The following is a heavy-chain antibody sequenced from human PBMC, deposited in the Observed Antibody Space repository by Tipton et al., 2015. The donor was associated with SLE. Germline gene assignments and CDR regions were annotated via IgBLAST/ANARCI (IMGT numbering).Heavy chain of an antibody. J-gene: IGHJ2*01. CDR3: ARIGQWLIQGYFDL. D-gene: IGHD6-19*01. Sequence: LRLSCAVSGYSISSGHYWGWIRQTPGEGLEWLGSISHSGNAYYNPSLKSRVSMSIDTSKNQVFLRLSSVTAADAAVYYCARIGQWLIQGYFDLWGRGTLVTVSS. V-gene: IGHV4-38-2*01. CDR1: GYSISSGHY. CDR2: ISHSGNA.